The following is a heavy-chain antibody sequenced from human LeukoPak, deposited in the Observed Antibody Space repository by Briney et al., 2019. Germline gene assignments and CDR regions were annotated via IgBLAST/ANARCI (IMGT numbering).Heavy chain of an antibody. Sequence: GESLKISCKGSGYSFSTYWIGWVRQMPGKGLEWMGIIYPGDSDSRYSPSFQGQVTISADKSISTAYLQWSSLKASDTAMYYCARRYYGSGSYYNWFDPWGQGTLVTVSS. D-gene: IGHD3-10*01. CDR2: IYPGDSDS. CDR1: GYSFSTYW. CDR3: ARRYYGSGSYYNWFDP. J-gene: IGHJ5*02. V-gene: IGHV5-51*01.